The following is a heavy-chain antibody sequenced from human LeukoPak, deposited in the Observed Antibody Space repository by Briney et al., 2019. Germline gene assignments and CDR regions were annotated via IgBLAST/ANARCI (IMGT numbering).Heavy chain of an antibody. CDR3: ASRGGEKAMVIYYYMDV. J-gene: IGHJ6*03. D-gene: IGHD5-18*01. CDR1: GVTFSDYY. CDR2: SSSSGSTI. V-gene: IGHV3-11*01. Sequence: GGSLRLSCAASGVTFSDYYMSWIRQAPGKGLEWVSYSSSSGSTIYYADSVKGRFTISRDNAKNSLYLQMNSLRAEDTAVYYCASRGGEKAMVIYYYMDVWGKGTTATVSS.